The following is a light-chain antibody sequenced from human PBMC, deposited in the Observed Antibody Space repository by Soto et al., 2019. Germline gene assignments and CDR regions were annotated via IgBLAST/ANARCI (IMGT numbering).Light chain of an antibody. CDR1: SGSIASNY. CDR3: QSFDINHVG. CDR2: EDS. V-gene: IGLV6-57*04. J-gene: IGLJ2*01. Sequence: NFMLSQPHSVSESPGKTVTISCTRSSGSIASNYVQWYQQRPGSAPTPVIYEDSQRPSGVPDRFSGSIDSSSNSASLTISRPQTEGEADYLWQSFDINHVGLGGGTKLTVL.